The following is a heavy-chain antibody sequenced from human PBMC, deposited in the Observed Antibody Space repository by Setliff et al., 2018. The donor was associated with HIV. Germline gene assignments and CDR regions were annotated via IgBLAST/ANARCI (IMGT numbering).Heavy chain of an antibody. J-gene: IGHJ6*03. CDR2: IKQDGSEK. Sequence: GGSLRLSCAASGFTFSNYWMSWVRQAPGKGLEWVANIKQDGSEKYYVDSVKGRFTISRDNAQNSLDLQMNSLRAEDTAVYYCARAPRAVAGLNYYYYYYMDVWGKGTTVTVSS. CDR1: GFTFSNYW. CDR3: ARAPRAVAGLNYYYYYYMDV. V-gene: IGHV3-7*03. D-gene: IGHD6-19*01.